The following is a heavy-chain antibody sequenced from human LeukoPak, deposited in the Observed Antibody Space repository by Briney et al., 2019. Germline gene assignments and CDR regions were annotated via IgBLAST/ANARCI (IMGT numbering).Heavy chain of an antibody. D-gene: IGHD6-13*01. CDR3: ARVNSIAAAGY. CDR2: ISYDGSNK. CDR1: GFTFSRYG. Sequence: PGGSLRLSCAASGFTFSRYGMHWVRQAPGKGLEWVAVISYDGSNKYYADSVKGRFTISRDNSKNTLYLQMNSLRAEDTAVYYCARVNSIAAAGYWGQGTLVTVSS. V-gene: IGHV3-30*03. J-gene: IGHJ4*02.